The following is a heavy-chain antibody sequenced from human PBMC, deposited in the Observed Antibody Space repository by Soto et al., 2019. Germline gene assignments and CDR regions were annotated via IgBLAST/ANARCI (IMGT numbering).Heavy chain of an antibody. CDR2: ISGSGGST. V-gene: IGHV3-23*01. J-gene: IGHJ4*02. D-gene: IGHD2-2*01. CDR1: GFPFSSYA. CDR3: AKSRPDVYYFDY. Sequence: GGSLRLSCAASGFPFSSYAMSLVRQSPGKGLEWVSAISGSGGSTYYADSVKGRFTISRDNSKKTLYLQMKSLRAEDTAVYYCAKSRPDVYYFDYWGQGTLVTVSS.